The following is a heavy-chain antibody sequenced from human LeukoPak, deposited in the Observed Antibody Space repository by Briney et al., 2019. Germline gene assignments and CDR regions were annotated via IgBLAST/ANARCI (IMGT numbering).Heavy chain of an antibody. Sequence: GGSLRLSCAASGFTFSRYWMHWVRQAPGKGLVWVSRINSDGSSTKYADSVKGRFTISRDNAKNTLYLQMNSLRAEDTAVYFCARIDCSDDRCFDWGQGTLVTVSS. CDR3: ARIDCSDDRCFD. V-gene: IGHV3-74*03. CDR1: GFTFSRYW. CDR2: INSDGSST. J-gene: IGHJ4*02. D-gene: IGHD2-15*01.